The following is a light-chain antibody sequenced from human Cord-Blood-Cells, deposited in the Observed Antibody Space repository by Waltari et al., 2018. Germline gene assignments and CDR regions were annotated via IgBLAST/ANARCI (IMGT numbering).Light chain of an antibody. CDR1: SSDVGRYNL. CDR3: CSYAGSSTWV. CDR2: EGS. V-gene: IGLV2-23*01. Sequence: QSALTQPASVYGSPGQSITIYCPGTSSDVGRYNLVSWYQQHPGKAPKPMIYEGSKRPSGVSNRFSGSKSGNTASLTISGLQAEDEADYYCCSYAGSSTWVFGGGTKLTVL. J-gene: IGLJ3*02.